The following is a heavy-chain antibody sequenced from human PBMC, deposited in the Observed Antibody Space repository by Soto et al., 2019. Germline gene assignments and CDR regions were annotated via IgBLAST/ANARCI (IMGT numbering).Heavy chain of an antibody. J-gene: IGHJ4*02. CDR3: ARGGYDFWSGPQYYFDY. V-gene: IGHV1-69*13. Sequence: SVKVSCKASGGTLSSYAISWVRQTPGQGFEWMGAIIPIFGTANYAQTFQGRVTITADESTSTAYMELSSLRSEDTAVYYCARGGYDFWSGPQYYFDYWGQGTLVTVSS. CDR2: IIPIFGTA. CDR1: GGTLSSYA. D-gene: IGHD3-3*01.